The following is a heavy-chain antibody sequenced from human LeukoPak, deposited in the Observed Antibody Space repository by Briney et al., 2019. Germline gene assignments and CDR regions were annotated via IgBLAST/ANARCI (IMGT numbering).Heavy chain of an antibody. CDR1: GFTFNSHA. Sequence: PGGSLRLSCAASGFTFNSHAMNWVRQAPRKGLEWVSAISGSDGSTYYADSVKGRFTISRDNSKNTLYLQMNSLRAEDTAVYHCAKGNGYSSSSSDHWGQGTLLTVSS. V-gene: IGHV3-23*01. D-gene: IGHD6-6*01. J-gene: IGHJ5*02. CDR2: ISGSDGST. CDR3: AKGNGYSSSSSDH.